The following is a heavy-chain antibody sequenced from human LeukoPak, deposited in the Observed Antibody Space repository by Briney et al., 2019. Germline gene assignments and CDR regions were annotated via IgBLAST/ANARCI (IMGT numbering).Heavy chain of an antibody. CDR2: FDPEDGET. Sequence: ASVKVSCKVSAYTLTELSMHWVRQAPGKGLEWMGGFDPEDGETIYAQKFQGRVTMTTDTSTSTAYMELRSLRSDDTAVYYCARDGAAAGMNWFDPWGQGTLVTVSS. V-gene: IGHV1-24*01. D-gene: IGHD6-13*01. CDR3: ARDGAAAGMNWFDP. J-gene: IGHJ5*02. CDR1: AYTLTELS.